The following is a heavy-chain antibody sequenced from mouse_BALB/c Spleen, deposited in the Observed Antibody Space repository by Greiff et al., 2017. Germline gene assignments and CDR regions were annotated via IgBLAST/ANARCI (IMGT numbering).Heavy chain of an antibody. CDR2: IYPGDGDT. CDR1: GYTFTSYW. V-gene: IGHV1-87*01. D-gene: IGHD3-3*01. CDR3: ARGPHYYAMDY. J-gene: IGHJ4*01. Sequence: QVQLQQSGAELARPGASVKLSCKASGYTFTSYWMQWVKQRPGQGLEWIGAIYPGDGDTRYTQKFKGKATLTADKSSSTAYMQLSSLASEDSAVYYCARGPHYYAMDYWGQGTSVTVSS.